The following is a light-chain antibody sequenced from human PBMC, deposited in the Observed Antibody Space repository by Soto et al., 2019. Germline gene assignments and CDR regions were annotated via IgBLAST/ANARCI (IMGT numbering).Light chain of an antibody. Sequence: QSALTQPPSVSGAPGQRVTISCTGSSSNIGAGYDVHWYQQFPGTAPNLLIYANTNRPSGVPDRFSGSKSGTSASLAITGLQAEDEADYYCQSYDSGLSGVVFGGGTQLTVL. V-gene: IGLV1-40*01. J-gene: IGLJ7*01. CDR2: ANT. CDR3: QSYDSGLSGVV. CDR1: SSNIGAGYD.